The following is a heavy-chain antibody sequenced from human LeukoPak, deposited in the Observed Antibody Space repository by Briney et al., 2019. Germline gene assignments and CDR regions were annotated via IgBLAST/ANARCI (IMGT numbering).Heavy chain of an antibody. CDR2: IRTTAEGAKYA. V-gene: IGHV3-48*02. CDR1: GFSFTDYP. Sequence: GGSLRLSCATSGFSFTDYPMNWVAQAPGKGLEWISNIRTTAEGAKYAYYADSVKGRVTISRDDGKDTLYLHMNSLRDDDTAVYYCATDQRYAFDYWGQGILVTVSS. CDR3: ATDQRYAFDY. D-gene: IGHD3-9*01. J-gene: IGHJ4*02.